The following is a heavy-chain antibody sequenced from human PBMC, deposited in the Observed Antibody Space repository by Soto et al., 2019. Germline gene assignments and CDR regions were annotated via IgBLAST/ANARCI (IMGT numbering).Heavy chain of an antibody. V-gene: IGHV1-18*04. CDR1: GYTFTSYG. Sequence: QVQLVQSGPDLKRPGASMKVSCKASGYTFTSYGISWVRQPPGQGLEWMAWISPLKGRTQYSQKAQGRVTLSTDTSSNTAYMEMTTLRVDDTAVYYCAMDYGDRPEYFKHWGQGTLVTVS. CDR2: ISPLKGRT. J-gene: IGHJ1*01. D-gene: IGHD4-17*01. CDR3: AMDYGDRPEYFKH.